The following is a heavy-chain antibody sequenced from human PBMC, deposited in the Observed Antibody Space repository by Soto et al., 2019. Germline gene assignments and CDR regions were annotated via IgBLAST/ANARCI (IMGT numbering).Heavy chain of an antibody. CDR1: PGSSSDFC. Sequence: PSETLSLTCNVSPGSSSDFCWSWIRQSPGKRLEWIGYLYYTGSTNYNPALKRRVTISLDTSKNQFSLKVRSVTAADTAVYYCARGGGYDFRSSQAPPIDVWGQGTTVTVSS. CDR3: ARGGGYDFRSSQAPPIDV. V-gene: IGHV4-59*01. CDR2: LYYTGST. J-gene: IGHJ6*02. D-gene: IGHD3-3*01.